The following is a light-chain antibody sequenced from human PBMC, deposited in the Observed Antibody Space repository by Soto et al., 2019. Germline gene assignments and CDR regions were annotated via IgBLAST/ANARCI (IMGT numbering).Light chain of an antibody. CDR2: TAS. Sequence: DIPMTQSPSSLSASIGDRVTITCRASQTISNYLNWYQQKPGKAPKLLIYTASNLQGGVPSTFSGSGSGTDFTLTISSLQPDDFATYYCQQTYRTPRTFGQGTKVEIK. CDR3: QQTYRTPRT. V-gene: IGKV1-39*01. J-gene: IGKJ1*01. CDR1: QTISNY.